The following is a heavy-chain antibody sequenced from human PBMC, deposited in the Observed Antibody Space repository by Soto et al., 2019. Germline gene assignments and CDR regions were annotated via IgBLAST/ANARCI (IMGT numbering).Heavy chain of an antibody. D-gene: IGHD1-7*01. V-gene: IGHV3-30*03. CDR2: ISYDGSNK. Sequence: PGGSLRLSCAASGFTFSSYGMHWVRQAPGKGLEWVAVISYDGSNKYYADSVKGRFTISRDNSKNTLYLQMNSLRAEDTAVYYCARDLSPLRTGTTGYWGQGTLVTVSS. J-gene: IGHJ4*02. CDR1: GFTFSSYG. CDR3: ARDLSPLRTGTTGY.